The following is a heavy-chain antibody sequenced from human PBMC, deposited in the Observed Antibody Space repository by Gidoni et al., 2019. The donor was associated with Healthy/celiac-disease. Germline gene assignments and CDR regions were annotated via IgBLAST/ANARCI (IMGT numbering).Heavy chain of an antibody. J-gene: IGHJ4*02. V-gene: IGHV4-34*01. CDR3: VGSSWSHTWDFDY. CDR2: INNSGST. CDR1: GGSFSVYY. D-gene: IGHD6-13*01. Sequence: QVQLQQWGAGLLKPSETLSLTCAVSGGSFSVYYWSWIRQPPGKGLEWIREINNSGSTKYNTSVKSRVTISVDTSKNQFSLKLRSVTAADTAVYYCVGSSWSHTWDFDYWGKGTLVTVSS.